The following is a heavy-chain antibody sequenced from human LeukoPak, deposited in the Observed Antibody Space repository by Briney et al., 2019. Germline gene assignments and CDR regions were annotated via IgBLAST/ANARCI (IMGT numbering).Heavy chain of an antibody. CDR1: GGSISSYY. CDR2: IYTSGST. J-gene: IGHJ3*02. D-gene: IGHD3-22*01. Sequence: KPSETLSLTCTVSGGSISSYYWSWIRQPAGKGLEWIGRIYTSGSTNYNPSLKSRVTMSVDTSKNQFSLKLSSVTAADTAVYYCARDRGWVYYDSSGPNDAFDIWGQGTMVTVSS. CDR3: ARDRGWVYYDSSGPNDAFDI. V-gene: IGHV4-4*07.